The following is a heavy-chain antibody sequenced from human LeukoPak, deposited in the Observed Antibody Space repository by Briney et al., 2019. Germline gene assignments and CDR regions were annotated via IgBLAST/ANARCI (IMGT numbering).Heavy chain of an antibody. CDR3: ARNNRGYSYGYLNP. CDR1: GGSISSGGYY. J-gene: IGHJ5*02. CDR2: IYYSGST. D-gene: IGHD5-18*01. V-gene: IGHV4-31*03. Sequence: NPSQTLSLTCTVSGGSISSGGYYWRWIRQHPGKGLEWIGYIYYSGSTYYNPSLKSRVTISVDTSKNQFSLKLSSVTAADTAVYYCARNNRGYSYGYLNPWGQGTLVTVSS.